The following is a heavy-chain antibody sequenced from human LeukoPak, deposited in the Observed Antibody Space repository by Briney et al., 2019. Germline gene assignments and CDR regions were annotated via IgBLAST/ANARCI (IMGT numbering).Heavy chain of an antibody. Sequence: PGGSLRLSCAASGFTFSSYSMNWVRQAPGKGLEWVSSISSSSSYIYYADSVKGRFTISRDNAKNSLYLQMNSLRAEDTAVYYCAGGGFGEAYHYYYYMDVWGKGTTVTVSS. J-gene: IGHJ6*03. CDR3: AGGGFGEAYHYYYYMDV. CDR1: GFTFSSYS. V-gene: IGHV3-21*04. CDR2: ISSSSSYI. D-gene: IGHD3-10*01.